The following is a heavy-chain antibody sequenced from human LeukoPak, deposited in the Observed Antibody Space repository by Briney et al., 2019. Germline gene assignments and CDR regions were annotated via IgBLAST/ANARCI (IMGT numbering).Heavy chain of an antibody. Sequence: GASVKVSCKASGGTFSSYAISWVRQAPGQGLEWTGGIIPIFGTANYAQKFQGRVTITTDESTSTAYMELSSLRSEDTAVYYCARERINGGYYEDYWGQGTLVTVSS. J-gene: IGHJ4*02. CDR1: GGTFSSYA. D-gene: IGHD3-22*01. CDR2: IIPIFGTA. V-gene: IGHV1-69*05. CDR3: ARERINGGYYEDY.